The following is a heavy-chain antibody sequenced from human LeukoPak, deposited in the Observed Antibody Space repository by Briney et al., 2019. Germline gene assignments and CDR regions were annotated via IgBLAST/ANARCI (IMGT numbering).Heavy chain of an antibody. V-gene: IGHV4-39*01. D-gene: IGHD1-26*01. CDR2: IYSSGFT. CDR3: ARHPTKWELRLSLDY. Sequence: NPSETLSLTCSVSGGSIRSSSYYWAWIRQPPGEGLEWIGSIYSSGFTSYNPSLKSRVTISVDTSKNQYSLNMNSVTAADTAVYYCARHPTKWELRLSLDYWGQGTLVTVSS. J-gene: IGHJ4*02. CDR1: GGSIRSSSYY.